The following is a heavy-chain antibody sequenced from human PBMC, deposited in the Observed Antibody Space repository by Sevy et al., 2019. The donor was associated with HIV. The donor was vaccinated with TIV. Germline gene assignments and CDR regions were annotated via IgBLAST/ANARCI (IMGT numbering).Heavy chain of an antibody. CDR1: GIIFSNSA. CDR3: AAEDMTTFGGPLRVFNM. CDR2: IVVGSGVS. J-gene: IGHJ3*02. D-gene: IGHD3-16*01. Sequence: ASVKVSCTASGIIFSNSAVQWVRQTRGPRLEWIGWIVVGSGVSNYAQKFEGRVTISRDMSTRTAHMELSSLRSEDTAVYFCAAEDMTTFGGPLRVFNMWGQGTMVTVSS. V-gene: IGHV1-58*01.